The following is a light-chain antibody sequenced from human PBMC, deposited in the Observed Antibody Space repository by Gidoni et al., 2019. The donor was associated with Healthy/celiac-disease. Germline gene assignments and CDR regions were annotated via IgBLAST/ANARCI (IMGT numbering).Light chain of an antibody. CDR3: QQSYSTPPAFT. CDR1: QSINSY. J-gene: IGKJ5*01. Sequence: DIQMTQSPSSLSASVGDRVTITCRAGQSINSYLYWYQQKPGKAPKLLIYAASSLQSGVPSRFSGSGAGTDFTLTISSLQPEDFAANYCQQSYSTPPAFTFXQXTRLEIK. V-gene: IGKV1-39*01. CDR2: AAS.